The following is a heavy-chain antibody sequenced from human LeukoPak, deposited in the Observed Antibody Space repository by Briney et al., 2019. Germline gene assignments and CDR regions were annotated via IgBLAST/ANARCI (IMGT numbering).Heavy chain of an antibody. CDR2: ISDSGST. Sequence: SETLSLTCTVSGGAISSHYWSWIRQPPGKGLEWIGYISDSGSTIYNPSLKSRVTILGDTSKNQFSLKLSSVTAADTAVYYCARHATGSYSVPWLDPSGQGTLVTVSS. J-gene: IGHJ5*02. V-gene: IGHV4-59*08. D-gene: IGHD3-10*01. CDR3: ARHATGSYSVPWLDP. CDR1: GGAISSHY.